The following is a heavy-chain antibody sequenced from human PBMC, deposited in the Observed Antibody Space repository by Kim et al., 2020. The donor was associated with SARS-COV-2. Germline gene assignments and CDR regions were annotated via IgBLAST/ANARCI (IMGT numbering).Heavy chain of an antibody. V-gene: IGHV3-48*03. CDR2: ISSSGSTI. CDR3: ARDHPVVPAATSALDWFDP. J-gene: IGHJ5*02. D-gene: IGHD2-2*01. Sequence: GGSLRLSCAASGFTFSSYEMNWVRQAPGKGLEWVSYISSSGSTIYYADSVKGRFTISRDNAKNSLYLQMNSLRAEDTAVYYCARDHPVVPAATSALDWFDPWGQGTLVTVSS. CDR1: GFTFSSYE.